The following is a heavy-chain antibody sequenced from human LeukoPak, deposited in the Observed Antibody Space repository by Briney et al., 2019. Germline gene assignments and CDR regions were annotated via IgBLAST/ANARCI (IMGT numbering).Heavy chain of an antibody. V-gene: IGHV3-7*01. CDR2: TDKDGREK. CDR1: GFTFSKYW. D-gene: IGHD3-10*01. CDR3: ATYTQNFGAPGTDY. Sequence: GGSLRLSCTVSGFTFSKYWMRWVRQAPGKGLEWVASTDKDGREKRYVDSAEGRFTISRDNAKNSVYLQMTSLGAEDTAVYYCATYTQNFGAPGTDYWGQGTLVTVSS. J-gene: IGHJ4*02.